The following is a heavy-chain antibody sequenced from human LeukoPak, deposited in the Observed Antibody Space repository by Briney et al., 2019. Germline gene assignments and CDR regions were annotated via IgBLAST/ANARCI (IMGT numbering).Heavy chain of an antibody. CDR2: INSDGSST. D-gene: IGHD2-21*01. J-gene: IGHJ4*02. Sequence: GGSLRLSCAAAGFTFSGFWMHWVRQTPGKGLGGVSRINSDGSSTNYADSVKGRFTISRDNAKNTLYLQMNSLRAEHTAVYYCARDGDSSYWGQGTLVTVSS. CDR1: GFTFSGFW. CDR3: ARDGDSSY. V-gene: IGHV3-74*01.